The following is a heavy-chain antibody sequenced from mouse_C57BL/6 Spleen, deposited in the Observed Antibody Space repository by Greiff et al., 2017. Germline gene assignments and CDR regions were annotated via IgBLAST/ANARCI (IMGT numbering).Heavy chain of an antibody. J-gene: IGHJ2*01. CDR1: GYTFTDYY. V-gene: IGHV1-19*01. CDR3: ARPFITTVVATGLDY. CDR2: INPYNGGT. Sequence: VQLQQSGPVLVKPGASVKMSCKASGYTFTDYYMNWVKQSHGKSLEWIGVINPYNGGTSYNQKFKGKATLTVDKSSSTAYMELNSLTSEDSAVYYCARPFITTVVATGLDYWGQGTTLTVSS. D-gene: IGHD1-1*01.